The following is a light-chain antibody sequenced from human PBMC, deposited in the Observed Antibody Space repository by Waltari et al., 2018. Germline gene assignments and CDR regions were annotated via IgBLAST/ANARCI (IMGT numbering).Light chain of an antibody. CDR2: VNSAGSH. CDR3: QTGGHGTWV. V-gene: IGLV4-69*01. CDR1: SGHSSNV. Sequence: QLVVTQSPSASAPLGASVTLTCTLSSGHSSNVIAWLQQRPEKGPRYLRTVNSAGSHSKGDEIPDRFSGSSSGAERYLTICSLQSDDEADYYCQTGGHGTWVFGGGTKLTGL. J-gene: IGLJ3*02.